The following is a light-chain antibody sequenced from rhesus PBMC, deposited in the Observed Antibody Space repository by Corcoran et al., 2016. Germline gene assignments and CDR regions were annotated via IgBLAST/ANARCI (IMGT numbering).Light chain of an antibody. V-gene: IGKV1-94*01. CDR1: QGINKE. CDR2: AVS. CDR3: LQDYAIPLT. Sequence: DIQMTQSPSSLSASVGDRVTVTCRASQGINKELSWYQPKPGKAPTPLIYAVSSSQTGVSSRFSGSGSGTDFTLTISSLQPEDVASYYCLQDYAIPLTFGGGTKVEIK. J-gene: IGKJ4*01.